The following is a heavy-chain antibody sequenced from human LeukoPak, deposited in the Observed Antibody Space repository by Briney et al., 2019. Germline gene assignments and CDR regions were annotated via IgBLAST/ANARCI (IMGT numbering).Heavy chain of an antibody. CDR2: IYNRGST. D-gene: IGHD4-11*01. V-gene: IGHV4-38-2*01. Sequence: PSETLSLTCAVSGYSMRRGYYWGWIRPPPGKGLGGIGIIYNRGSTYYNPSLKSRVTISVDTSKNQFSLKLSSVTAADTAVYYCARLIPTMTTVTTNWFDPWGQGTLVTVSS. CDR1: GYSMRRGYY. CDR3: ARLIPTMTTVTTNWFDP. J-gene: IGHJ5*02.